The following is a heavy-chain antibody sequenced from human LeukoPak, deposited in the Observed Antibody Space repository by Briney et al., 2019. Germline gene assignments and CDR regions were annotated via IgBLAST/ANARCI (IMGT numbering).Heavy chain of an antibody. Sequence: GGSLRLSCAASGFTFSSYSMNWVRQAPGKGLEWVSYISSGSSNIYYADSVKGRFTISRDNAKNSLYLQMNSLRAEDTAVYYCARPPHTYLSQSYFDYWGQGTLVTVSS. CDR3: ARPPHTYLSQSYFDY. J-gene: IGHJ4*02. CDR1: GFTFSSYS. CDR2: ISSGSSNI. D-gene: IGHD2/OR15-2a*01. V-gene: IGHV3-48*04.